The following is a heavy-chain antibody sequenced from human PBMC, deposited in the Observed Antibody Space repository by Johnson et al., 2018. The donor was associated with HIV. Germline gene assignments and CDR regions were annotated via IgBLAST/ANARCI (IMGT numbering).Heavy chain of an antibody. D-gene: IGHD1-26*01. V-gene: IGHV3-15*01. J-gene: IGHJ3*02. CDR1: GFTFSNAW. CDR2: IKSKTDGGTT. Sequence: VQLVESGGGLVKPGGSLRLSCAASGFTFSNAWMSWVRQAPGKGLEWVGRIKSKTDGGTTDYAAPVKGRFTISRDDSKNTLYLQMNSLRAEDTAVYYCARDLRGANWHDVFDIWGQGTMVTVSS. CDR3: ARDLRGANWHDVFDI.